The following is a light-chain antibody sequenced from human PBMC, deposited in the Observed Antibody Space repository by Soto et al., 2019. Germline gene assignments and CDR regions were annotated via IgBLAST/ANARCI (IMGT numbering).Light chain of an antibody. CDR2: GVS. J-gene: IGKJ4*01. CDR3: QQRSNWPPLT. Sequence: ENVLTQSPGTLSLSPRERATLSCRDTQSVTSRYFAWYQKKPGQAPRLLIYGVSSRATDIPDRFSGSGSGTDFTLTISSLEPEDFAVYYCQQRSNWPPLTFGGGTKVDIK. CDR1: QSVTSRY. V-gene: IGKV3D-20*02.